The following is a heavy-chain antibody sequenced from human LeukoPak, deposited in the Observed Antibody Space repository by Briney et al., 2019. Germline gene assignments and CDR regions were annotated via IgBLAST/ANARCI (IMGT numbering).Heavy chain of an antibody. CDR1: GFTFSSYA. V-gene: IGHV3-23*01. J-gene: IGHJ6*04. D-gene: IGHD3-10*01. Sequence: PGGSLRLSCAASGFTFSSYAMSWVRQAPGKGLEGVSAISGSGGSTYYADSVKGRFTISRDNSKNTLYLQMNSLRAEDTAVYYCAKRSMVRGTAVYYYYGMDVWGKGTTVTVSS. CDR3: AKRSMVRGTAVYYYYGMDV. CDR2: ISGSGGST.